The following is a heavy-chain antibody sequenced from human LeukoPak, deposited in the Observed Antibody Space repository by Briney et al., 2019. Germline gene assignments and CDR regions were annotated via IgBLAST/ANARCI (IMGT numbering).Heavy chain of an antibody. CDR3: ARDWKSYGYGGLFDY. CDR1: GFTFSSYS. D-gene: IGHD5-18*01. CDR2: ISSSSSYI. Sequence: PGGSLRLSCAASGFTFSSYSMNWVRQAPGKGLEWVSSISSSSSYIYYADSVKGRFTISRDNAKNSLYLQMNSLRAEDTAVYYCARDWKSYGYGGLFDYWGQGTLVTVSS. J-gene: IGHJ4*02. V-gene: IGHV3-21*01.